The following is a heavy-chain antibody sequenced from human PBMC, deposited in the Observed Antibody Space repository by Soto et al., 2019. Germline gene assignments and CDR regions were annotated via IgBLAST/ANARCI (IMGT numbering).Heavy chain of an antibody. CDR2: IFSNDEK. D-gene: IGHD3-22*01. J-gene: IGHJ3*02. V-gene: IGHV2-26*01. Sequence: QVTLKESGPVLVKPTETLTLTCTVSGFSLSNARMGVSWIRQPPGKALEWLAHIFSNDEKSYSTSLKSRLTISKDTSKSQVVLTMTNMDPVDTATYYCARSMYYYDSSGRTRDAFDIWGQGTMVTVSS. CDR1: GFSLSNARMG. CDR3: ARSMYYYDSSGRTRDAFDI.